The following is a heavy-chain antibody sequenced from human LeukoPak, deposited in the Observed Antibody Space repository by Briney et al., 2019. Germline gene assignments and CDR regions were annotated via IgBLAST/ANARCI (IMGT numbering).Heavy chain of an antibody. Sequence: GGSLRLSCAASGFTFSSYWMSWVRQAPGKGLEWVANIKQDGSEKYYVDSVKGRFTISRDNAKNSLYLQMNSLRAEDTAVYYCAREQVQYYYDSSGYYSRATLFDYWGQGTLVTVSS. CDR2: IKQDGSEK. D-gene: IGHD3-22*01. CDR3: AREQVQYYYDSSGYYSRATLFDY. CDR1: GFTFSSYW. J-gene: IGHJ4*02. V-gene: IGHV3-7*01.